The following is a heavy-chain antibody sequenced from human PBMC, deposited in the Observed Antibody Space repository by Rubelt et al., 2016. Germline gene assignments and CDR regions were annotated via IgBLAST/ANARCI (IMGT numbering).Heavy chain of an antibody. V-gene: IGHV3-74*02. CDR3: ARSKQGPWYSGSYSF. CDR1: GFTVSSVW. J-gene: IGHJ4*02. D-gene: IGHD1-26*01. CDR2: INDDVSST. Sequence: EARGGLVQPGGSLRLSCVASGFTVSSVWMHWVRQVPGKGLVWVSRINDDVSSTTTAYADSVEGRFTISRDNSKNTLYLQMNSRRAEDTAVYYCARSKQGPWYSGSYSFWGQGTLVTVSS.